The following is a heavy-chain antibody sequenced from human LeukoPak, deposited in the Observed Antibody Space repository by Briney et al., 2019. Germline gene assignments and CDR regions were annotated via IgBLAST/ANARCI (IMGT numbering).Heavy chain of an antibody. CDR2: IYYSGYI. Sequence: SETLSLTCTVSGASISSYYWSWIRQPPGKGLEWIGCIYYSGYINYNPSLKSRVTMSVDTSKNQFSLKVSSVTAADTAVYYCARDPGPYCTTTSCYVDYWGRGTLVTVSS. J-gene: IGHJ4*02. V-gene: IGHV4-59*01. CDR3: ARDPGPYCTTTSCYVDY. CDR1: GASISSYY. D-gene: IGHD2-2*01.